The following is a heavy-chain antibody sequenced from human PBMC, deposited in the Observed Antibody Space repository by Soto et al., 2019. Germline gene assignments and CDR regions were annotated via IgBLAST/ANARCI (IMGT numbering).Heavy chain of an antibody. CDR3: ARYGVYSGYRRECYFDY. D-gene: IGHD5-12*01. J-gene: IGHJ4*02. Sequence: QVQLQESGPGLVKPSETLSLTCTVSGGSISSYYWSWIRQPPGKGLEWIGYIYYSGSTNYNPSLKSRVTISVDTSKNQFSLKLSSVTAADTAVYYCARYGVYSGYRRECYFDYWGQGTLVTVSS. CDR1: GGSISSYY. V-gene: IGHV4-59*01. CDR2: IYYSGST.